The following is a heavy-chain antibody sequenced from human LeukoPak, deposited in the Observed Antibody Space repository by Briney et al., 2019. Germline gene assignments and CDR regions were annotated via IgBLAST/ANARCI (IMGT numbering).Heavy chain of an antibody. J-gene: IGHJ4*02. CDR3: ARWQLYGDYEFDY. D-gene: IGHD4-17*01. Sequence: GASVKVSCKASGYTFTGYYVHWVRQAPGQGLEWMGWINPNSGGTNYAQKFQGRVTMTRDTSNSTAYMELSRLRSDDTAVYYCARWQLYGDYEFDYWGQGTLVTVSS. CDR2: INPNSGGT. V-gene: IGHV1-2*02. CDR1: GYTFTGYY.